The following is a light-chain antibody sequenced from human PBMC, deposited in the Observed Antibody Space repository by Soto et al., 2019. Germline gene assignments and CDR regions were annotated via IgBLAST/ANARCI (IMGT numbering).Light chain of an antibody. J-gene: IGKJ4*01. CDR2: LGS. CDR1: QSLLYSNGYNY. Sequence: EIVLTQSPLSLPVTPGEPASISCRSSQSLLYSNGYNYLVWYLQRAGQSPQLLIYLGSNWASGVADRFSGSGSGTDFTLKISRVEAEDVGVYYCMQALQTPPTFGGGTKVEIK. V-gene: IGKV2-28*01. CDR3: MQALQTPPT.